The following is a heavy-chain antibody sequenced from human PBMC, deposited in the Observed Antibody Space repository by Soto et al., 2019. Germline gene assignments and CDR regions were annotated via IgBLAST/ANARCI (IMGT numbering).Heavy chain of an antibody. J-gene: IGHJ5*02. V-gene: IGHV4-59*12. Sequence: SETLSLTCTVSGGSISSYYWSWIRQPPGKGLEWIGYIYYSGSTNYNPSLKSRVTISVDTSKNQFSLKLSSVTAADTAVYYCAREDILTGYYPNWFDPWGRGTLVTVSS. CDR3: AREDILTGYYPNWFDP. D-gene: IGHD3-9*01. CDR1: GGSISSYY. CDR2: IYYSGST.